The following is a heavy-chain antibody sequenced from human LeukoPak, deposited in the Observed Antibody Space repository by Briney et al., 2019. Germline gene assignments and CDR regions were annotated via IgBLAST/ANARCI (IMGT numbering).Heavy chain of an antibody. CDR2: ISSSGSTI. J-gene: IGHJ4*02. CDR3: ALHSSGYSFDY. V-gene: IGHV3-11*01. D-gene: IGHD3-22*01. CDR1: GFTFSSYW. Sequence: PGGSLRLSCAASGFTFSSYWMSWIRQAPGKGLEWVSYISSSGSTIYYADSVKGRFTISRDNAKNSLYLQMNSLRAEDTAVYYCALHSSGYSFDYWGQGTLVTVSS.